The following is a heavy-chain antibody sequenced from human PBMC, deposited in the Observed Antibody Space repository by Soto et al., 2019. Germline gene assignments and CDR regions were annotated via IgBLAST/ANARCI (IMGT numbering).Heavy chain of an antibody. CDR3: ARGGNDLIYYYYGMDV. Sequence: SETLSLTCAVSGGSISSGGYSWSWIRQPPGKGLEWIRYIYHSGSTYYNPSLKSRVTISVDRSKNQFSLKLSSVTAADTAVYYCARGGNDLIYYYYGMDVWGQGTTVTVSS. CDR2: IYHSGST. V-gene: IGHV4-30-2*01. D-gene: IGHD1-1*01. CDR1: GGSISSGGYS. J-gene: IGHJ6*02.